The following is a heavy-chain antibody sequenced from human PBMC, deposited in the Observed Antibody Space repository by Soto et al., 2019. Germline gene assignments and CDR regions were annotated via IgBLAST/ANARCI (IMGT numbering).Heavy chain of an antibody. J-gene: IGHJ3*02. V-gene: IGHV3-11*06. CDR3: VKGGYIYAYSAFDI. CDR1: GFTFSDYY. CDR2: ISGSSIYT. Sequence: PGGSLRLSCTASGFTFSDYYMTWIRQAPGKGLGWVSYISGSSIYTNYADSVKGRFTISRDNAKNSLYLQMNSLRAEDTAVYYCVKGGYIYAYSAFDIWGHGTMVTVSS. D-gene: IGHD5-18*01.